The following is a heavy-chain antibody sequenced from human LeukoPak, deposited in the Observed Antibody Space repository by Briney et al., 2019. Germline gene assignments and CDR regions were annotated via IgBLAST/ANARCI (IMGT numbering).Heavy chain of an antibody. V-gene: IGHV3-23*01. CDR1: GFTFSRYA. D-gene: IGHD6-13*01. CDR2: ISGRGGST. J-gene: IGHJ4*02. CDR3: AKDLYSSSWSYFDY. Sequence: GGSLRLSCAASGFTFSRYAMSCVPEAPGRGLECVSAISGRGGSTYYADSVKGRFTISRDNSKNTLYLQMNSLRAEDTAVYYCAKDLYSSSWSYFDYWGEGTLVTVSS.